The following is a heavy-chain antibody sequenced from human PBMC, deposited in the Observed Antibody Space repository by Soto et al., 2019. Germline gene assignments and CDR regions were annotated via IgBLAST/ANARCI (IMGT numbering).Heavy chain of an antibody. CDR2: IIPIFGTA. CDR1: GGTFSSYA. V-gene: IGHV1-69*13. D-gene: IGHD3-10*01. J-gene: IGHJ6*02. CDR3: ARHSLLYYYGSGSYYNATSIIYYYYGMDV. Sequence: SVKVSCKASGGTFSSYAISWVRQAPGQGLEWMGGIIPIFGTANYAQKFQGRVTITADESTSTAYMELSSLRSEDTAVYYCARHSLLYYYGSGSYYNATSIIYYYYGMDVWGQGTTVTVSS.